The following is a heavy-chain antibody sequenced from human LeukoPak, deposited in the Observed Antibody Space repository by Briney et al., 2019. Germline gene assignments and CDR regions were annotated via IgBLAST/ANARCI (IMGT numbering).Heavy chain of an antibody. CDR1: GGSISSGGYY. J-gene: IGHJ4*02. CDR3: ARVVGRTTYQLLTYYFDY. CDR2: IYYSGNT. V-gene: IGHV4-30-4*08. D-gene: IGHD2-2*01. Sequence: SETLSLTCTVSGGSISSGGYYWSWIRQPPGKGLEWIGYIYYSGNTYYNPSLKSRVTISIDTSKNQFSLKLSSVTAADTAVYYCARVVGRTTYQLLTYYFDYWGQGTLVTVSS.